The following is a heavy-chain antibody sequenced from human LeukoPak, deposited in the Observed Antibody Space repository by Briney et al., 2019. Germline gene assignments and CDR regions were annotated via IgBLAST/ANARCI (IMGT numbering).Heavy chain of an antibody. V-gene: IGHV3-11*01. CDR1: GFTFSDYY. Sequence: GGSLRLSCAASGFTFSDYYMSWIRQAPGKGLEWVSYISSSGSTIYYADSVKGRFTISRDNVKNSLYLQMNSLRDEDTAVYYCVRVSRDGYYFDSWGQGTLVTGSS. CDR2: ISSSGSTI. D-gene: IGHD5-24*01. J-gene: IGHJ4*02. CDR3: VRVSRDGYYFDS.